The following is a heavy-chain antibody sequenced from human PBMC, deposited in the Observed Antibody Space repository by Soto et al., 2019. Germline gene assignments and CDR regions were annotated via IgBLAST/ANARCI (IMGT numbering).Heavy chain of an antibody. V-gene: IGHV4-39*01. D-gene: IGHD6-13*01. J-gene: IGHJ5*02. CDR1: GGSISSSSYY. Sequence: SETLSLTCTVSGGSISSSSYYWGWIRQPPGKGLEWIGSIYYSGSTYYNPSLKSRVTISVDTSKNQFSLKLSSVTAADTAVYYCACGLGSSWYWFDPWGQGTLVTVSS. CDR3: ACGLGSSWYWFDP. CDR2: IYYSGST.